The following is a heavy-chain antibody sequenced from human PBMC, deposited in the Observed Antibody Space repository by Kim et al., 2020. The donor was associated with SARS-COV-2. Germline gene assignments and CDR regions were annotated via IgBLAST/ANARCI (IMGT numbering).Heavy chain of an antibody. CDR1: VGSFSGYF. V-gene: IGHV4-34*01. J-gene: IGHJ4*02. D-gene: IGHD1-26*01. CDR3: ARTGDGHNPPPGD. CDR2: INHSGDT. Sequence: SETLSLTCAVYVGSFSGYFCSWIRRPPGKGLEWIGEINHSGDTNYNASLRSRVTISVDTSKNQFSLKLSSVTAADTAIYYCARTGDGHNPPPGDWGRGT.